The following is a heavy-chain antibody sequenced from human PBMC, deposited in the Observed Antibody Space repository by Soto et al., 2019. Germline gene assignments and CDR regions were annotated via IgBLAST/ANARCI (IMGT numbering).Heavy chain of an antibody. CDR3: AKDSYIVVVPAAPYGMDV. CDR2: ISYDGSNK. CDR1: GFTFSSYG. J-gene: IGHJ6*02. Sequence: QVQLVESGGGVVQPGRSLRLSCAASGFTFSSYGMHWVRQAPGKGLEWVAVISYDGSNKYYADSVKGRFTISRDNSKNTLYLQMNSLRAEDTAVYYCAKDSYIVVVPAAPYGMDVWGQGTTVTVSS. V-gene: IGHV3-30*18. D-gene: IGHD2-2*01.